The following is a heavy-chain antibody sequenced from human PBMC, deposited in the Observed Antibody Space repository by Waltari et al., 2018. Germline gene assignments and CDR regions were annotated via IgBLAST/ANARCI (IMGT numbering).Heavy chain of an antibody. CDR1: GGSISSSSYY. Sequence: QLQLQESGPGLVKPSETLSLTCTVSGGSISSSSYYWGWIRQPPGKGLEWIGSIYYSGSNYYNPSLKSRVTISVDTSKNQFSLKLSSVTAADTAVYYCARDPLSITIFGANPVGAFDIWGQGTMVTVSS. J-gene: IGHJ3*02. D-gene: IGHD3-3*01. CDR2: IYYSGSN. CDR3: ARDPLSITIFGANPVGAFDI. V-gene: IGHV4-39*07.